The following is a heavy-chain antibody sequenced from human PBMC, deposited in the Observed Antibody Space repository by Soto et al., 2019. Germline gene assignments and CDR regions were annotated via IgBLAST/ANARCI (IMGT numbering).Heavy chain of an antibody. D-gene: IGHD2-8*02. CDR1: GESVGIVFYC. J-gene: IGHJ6*02. CDR2: ILFSGSS. CDR3: ATVVRCTGSGSYYLPMDV. V-gene: IGHV4-61*01. Sequence: SETLSLTCTVSGESVGIVFYCWNWIRQSPGNGLEWICSILFSGSSNYNPSLECRVSRSVDTAKTQFSRGVTSVGAADSAIYSCATVVRCTGSGSYYLPMDVWGQGTTVTVSS.